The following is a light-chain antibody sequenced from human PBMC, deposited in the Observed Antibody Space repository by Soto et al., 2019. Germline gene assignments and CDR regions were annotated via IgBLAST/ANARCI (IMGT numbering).Light chain of an antibody. CDR3: QQHGTSPYT. CDR2: GAS. J-gene: IGKJ2*01. Sequence: PGKRATLSCWASQSLRSSYLAWYQRKPGQAPRLLMFGASRRATGIPDRFNGSGSGTDFILTISRLEPEDVAVYYCQQHGTSPYTFGQGTVLEIK. V-gene: IGKV3-20*01. CDR1: QSLRSSY.